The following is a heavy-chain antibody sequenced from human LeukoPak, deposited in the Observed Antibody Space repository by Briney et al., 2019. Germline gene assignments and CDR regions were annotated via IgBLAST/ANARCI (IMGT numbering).Heavy chain of an antibody. CDR1: GFTFGDYA. V-gene: IGHV3-49*04. CDR3: TRAYSSSWYPPFDY. D-gene: IGHD6-13*01. J-gene: IGHJ4*02. CDR2: IRSKAYGGIT. Sequence: GGSLRLSSTASGFTFGDYAMSWVRQAPGKGLEWVGFIRSKAYGGITEYAASVKGRFTISRDDSKSIAYLQMNSLKTEDTAVYYCTRAYSSSWYPPFDYWGQGTLVTVSS.